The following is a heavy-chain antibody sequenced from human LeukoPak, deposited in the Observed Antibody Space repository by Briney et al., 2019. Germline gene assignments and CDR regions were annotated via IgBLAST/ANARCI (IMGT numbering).Heavy chain of an antibody. D-gene: IGHD6-13*01. J-gene: IGHJ4*02. Sequence: ASVKVSCKASGYTFANYGIIWVRQAPGQGLEWLGWINTYNGHTNYVEKLQDRVTVTTDTSTSTVYMELRSLRSDDTAVYYCAIKGQQLAQDYWGQGTLVTVSS. CDR1: GYTFANYG. CDR2: INTYNGHT. CDR3: AIKGQQLAQDY. V-gene: IGHV1-18*01.